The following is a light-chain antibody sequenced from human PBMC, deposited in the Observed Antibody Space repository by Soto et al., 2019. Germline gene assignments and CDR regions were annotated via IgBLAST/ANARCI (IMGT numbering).Light chain of an antibody. J-gene: IGKJ5*01. CDR2: DAS. CDR3: YQRSNWPPAVT. V-gene: IGKV3-11*01. CDR1: QSVSGY. Sequence: EIVLTQSPGTLSLSPGERVTLTCRASQSVSGYFAWYQHKPGQAPRLVIFDASNRAAGIPARFSGGGSGTDFTLTISSLEPEDFAIYYCYQRSNWPPAVTFGQGTRLEIK.